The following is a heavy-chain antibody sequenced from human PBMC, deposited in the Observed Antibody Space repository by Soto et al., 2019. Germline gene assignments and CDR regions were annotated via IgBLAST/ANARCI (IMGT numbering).Heavy chain of an antibody. CDR1: GFTFSSYA. J-gene: IGHJ4*02. CDR2: IYSSGST. CDR3: AREGDILTGYSTPFDY. Sequence: GSLRLSCAASGFTFSSYAMSWIRQSPGKGLEWIGYIYSSGSTNYNPSLKSRVTISVDTSKNQFSLKLSSLIAADTAVYYCAREGDILTGYSTPFDYWGQGTLVTVSS. D-gene: IGHD3-9*01. V-gene: IGHV4-4*08.